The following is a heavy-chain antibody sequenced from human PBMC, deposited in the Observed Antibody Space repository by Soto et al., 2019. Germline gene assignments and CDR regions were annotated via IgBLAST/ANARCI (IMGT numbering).Heavy chain of an antibody. D-gene: IGHD3-3*01. CDR1: GFTLSSYA. CDR3: ARVRVVTPATSYYYYYYGMDV. Sequence: PGGSLRLSCAASGFTLSSYAMHWFRQAPGKGLEWVAVISYDGSNKYYAGSVKGRFTISRDNSKNTLYLQMNSLRAEDTAVYYCARVRVVTPATSYYYYYYGMDVWGQGTTVTVSS. V-gene: IGHV3-30-3*01. CDR2: ISYDGSNK. J-gene: IGHJ6*02.